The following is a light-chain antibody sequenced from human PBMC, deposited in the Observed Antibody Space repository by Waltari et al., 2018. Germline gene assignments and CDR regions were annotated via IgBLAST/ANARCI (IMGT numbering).Light chain of an antibody. CDR2: GTS. J-gene: IGKJ4*01. Sequence: IVLTQSPDTLSLSPGERATLSCRASQSVSSISLAWYQQKPGQAPRLLIYGTSSRATGFPDRFSGSGYGTDFTRTISRLVPEDFAVYHCQQYDGSAVTFGGVTKVEIK. CDR3: QQYDGSAVT. CDR1: QSVSSIS. V-gene: IGKV3-20*01.